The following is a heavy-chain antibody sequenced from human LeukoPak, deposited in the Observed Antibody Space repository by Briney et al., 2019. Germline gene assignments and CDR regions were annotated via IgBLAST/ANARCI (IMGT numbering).Heavy chain of an antibody. Sequence: GGSLRLSCAASGFTFSSFAMTWVRQARGKGLEWVSSITGSHGRTYTTDSVKGRFTISRDNSQNTLYLQMNSLRAEDTAVYYCTKDPNGDYIGAFDPWGQGTLVTVSS. CDR1: GFTFSSFA. V-gene: IGHV3-23*01. CDR3: TKDPNGDYIGAFDP. J-gene: IGHJ5*02. CDR2: ITGSHGRT. D-gene: IGHD4-17*01.